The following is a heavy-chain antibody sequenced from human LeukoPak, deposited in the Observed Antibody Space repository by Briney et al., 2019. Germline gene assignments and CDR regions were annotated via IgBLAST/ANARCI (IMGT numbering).Heavy chain of an antibody. CDR1: GGSISSYY. Sequence: SETLSLTCTVSGGSISSYYWSWIRQPPGKGLEWIGYIYYSGSTNYSPSLKSRVTISVDTSKNQFSLKLTSVTAADTAVYYCASVRSGRYYFDYWGQGTLVTVSS. D-gene: IGHD5-24*01. CDR2: IYYSGST. J-gene: IGHJ4*02. V-gene: IGHV4-59*01. CDR3: ASVRSGRYYFDY.